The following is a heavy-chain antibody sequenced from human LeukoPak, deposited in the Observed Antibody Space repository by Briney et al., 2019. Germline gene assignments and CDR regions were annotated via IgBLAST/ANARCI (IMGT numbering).Heavy chain of an antibody. D-gene: IGHD1-20*01. V-gene: IGHV3-21*04. Sequence: GGSLRLSCAASGFTFSSYSMNWVRQAPGKGLEWVSSISSSSSYIYYADSVKGRFTISRDNAKNSLYLQMNSLRAEDTALYYCAKDSTYNWNAGSFDYWGQGTLVTVSS. J-gene: IGHJ4*02. CDR3: AKDSTYNWNAGSFDY. CDR2: ISSSSSYI. CDR1: GFTFSSYS.